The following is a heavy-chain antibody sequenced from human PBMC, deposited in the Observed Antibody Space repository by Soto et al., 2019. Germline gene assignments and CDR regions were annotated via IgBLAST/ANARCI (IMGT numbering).Heavy chain of an antibody. CDR2: INHSGKT. CDR1: GVSLSGHY. V-gene: IGHV4-34*01. Sequence: QVQLQQWGAGLLKPSETLSLTCGVYGVSLSGHYRSWIRQPPGKGLEWIGEINHSGKTNYSPSLKSRVTISVDTSKSQLSLMLTSVTAADTAVYFCARGMVTGYTGPFDYWGQGTLVTVSS. D-gene: IGHD3-9*01. J-gene: IGHJ4*02. CDR3: ARGMVTGYTGPFDY.